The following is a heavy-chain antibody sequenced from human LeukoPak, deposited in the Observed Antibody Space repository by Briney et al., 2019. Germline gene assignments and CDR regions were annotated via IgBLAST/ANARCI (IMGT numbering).Heavy chain of an antibody. CDR2: IRYDGSDK. D-gene: IGHD3-3*01. Sequence: PGGSLRLSCAASGFTFSSYGMHWVRQAPGKGLEWLTFIRYDGSDKYYADSVKGRFTISRDNSKNTLYLQMNSLTSEDTAVYYCARDFPDWSGYYIFDYWGQGTLVTVSS. CDR1: GFTFSSYG. CDR3: ARDFPDWSGYYIFDY. V-gene: IGHV3-30*02. J-gene: IGHJ4*02.